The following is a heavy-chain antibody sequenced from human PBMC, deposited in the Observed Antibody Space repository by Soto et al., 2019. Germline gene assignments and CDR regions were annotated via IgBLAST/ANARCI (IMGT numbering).Heavy chain of an antibody. V-gene: IGHV3-48*01. Sequence: EVQLVESGGGLVQPGGSLRLSCAASGFNFSSYSMNWVRQAPGKGLEWVSYINSSSSTIYYASSVKGRFTLSRDNAKNSLYLQLNSLRAEETAVYYCAREWDGDGYNSGWFDPWGQGTLVTVSS. J-gene: IGHJ5*02. CDR1: GFNFSSYS. D-gene: IGHD5-12*01. CDR3: AREWDGDGYNSGWFDP. CDR2: INSSSSTI.